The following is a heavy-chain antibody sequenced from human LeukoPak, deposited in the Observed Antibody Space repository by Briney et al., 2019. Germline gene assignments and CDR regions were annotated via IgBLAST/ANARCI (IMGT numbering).Heavy chain of an antibody. D-gene: IGHD1-26*01. CDR2: IRGSGGRT. CDR1: GFSFSSYD. J-gene: IGHJ3*02. V-gene: IGHV3-23*01. Sequence: GGSLRLSCAASGFSFSSYDMNWVRQAPGKGLEWVSAIRGSGGRTFYADSAKGRFTISRDNSKNTLNLQMNSLRAEDTAVYYCAKSQLVGATFALDIWGQGTMVTVSS. CDR3: AKSQLVGATFALDI.